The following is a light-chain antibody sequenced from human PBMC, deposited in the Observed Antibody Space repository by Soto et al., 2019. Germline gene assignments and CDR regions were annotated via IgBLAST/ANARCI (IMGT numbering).Light chain of an antibody. CDR2: DVS. CDR3: SSYTSSSTLV. CDR1: SSDVGGYNY. J-gene: IGLJ1*01. Sequence: LTQPASVSGSTGHSITISCTGTSSDVGGYNYVSWYQQHPGKAPLLMIYDVSDRPSGVSNRFSGSKSGNTASLTISGLQAEDEADCYCSSYTSSSTLVFGTGTKVTVL. V-gene: IGLV2-14*01.